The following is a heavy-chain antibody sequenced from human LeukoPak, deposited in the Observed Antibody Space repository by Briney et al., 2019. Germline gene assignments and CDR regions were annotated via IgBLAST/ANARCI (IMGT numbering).Heavy chain of an antibody. CDR3: ARRGAVPAATDWFDP. V-gene: IGHV4-4*07. Sequence: SETLSLTCSVSGVSIDTYYWSWIRQPAGKGLEWIGRIFASGSGNYNPSLRGRVTISVDTSKNQFSLKLSSVTAADTAVYYCARRGAVPAATDWFDPWGQGTLVTVSS. J-gene: IGHJ5*02. CDR2: IFASGSG. CDR1: GVSIDTYY. D-gene: IGHD2-2*01.